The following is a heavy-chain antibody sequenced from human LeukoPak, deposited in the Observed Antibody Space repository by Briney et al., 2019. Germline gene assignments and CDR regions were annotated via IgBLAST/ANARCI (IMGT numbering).Heavy chain of an antibody. CDR2: ISSSSSYI. V-gene: IGHV3-21*01. CDR3: ANVRGSWGEFDY. J-gene: IGHJ4*02. Sequence: GGSLRLSCAASGFTFSSYSMNWVRQAPGKGLEWVSSISSSSSYIYYADSVKGRFTISRDNAKNSLYLQMNSLRAEDTAVYYCANVRGSWGEFDYWGQGTLVTVSS. CDR1: GFTFSSYS. D-gene: IGHD3-16*01.